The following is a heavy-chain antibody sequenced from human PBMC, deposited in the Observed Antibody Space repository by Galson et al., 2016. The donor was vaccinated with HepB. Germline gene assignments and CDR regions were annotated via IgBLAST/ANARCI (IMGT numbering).Heavy chain of an antibody. CDR2: VYYSGST. D-gene: IGHD3-3*01. J-gene: IGHJ3*02. V-gene: IGHV4-39*01. CDR3: AKIRVTTFGPDAFDI. Sequence: LSLTCTVSGGSIRNRSYYWGWIRQPPGKGLEWIGNVYYSGSTYYDPSLKSRVTISVDTSKNQFSLKLTSVTAADTAVYYCAKIRVTTFGPDAFDIWGQGTKVTVSS. CDR1: GGSIRNRSYY.